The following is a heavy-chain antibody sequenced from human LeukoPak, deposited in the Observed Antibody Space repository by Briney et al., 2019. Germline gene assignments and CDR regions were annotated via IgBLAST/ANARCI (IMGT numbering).Heavy chain of an antibody. D-gene: IGHD3-16*02. CDR1: GFTFSSNA. Sequence: PGGSLRLSCAASGFTFSSNAMSWVRQAPGKGLEGVSAISCSGGNTYYADSAKGRFTTSRDNSKNTLYLKMNSLRAGDTAVYYWAKGYDYVWGSYRFFDYWGQGTLVTVSS. J-gene: IGHJ4*02. CDR3: AKGYDYVWGSYRFFDY. CDR2: ISCSGGNT. V-gene: IGHV3-23*01.